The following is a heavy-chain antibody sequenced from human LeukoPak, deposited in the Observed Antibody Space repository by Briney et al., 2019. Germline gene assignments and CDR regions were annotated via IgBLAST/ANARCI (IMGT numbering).Heavy chain of an antibody. Sequence: EASVKVSCKASGYIFADYYMHWMRQAPGQGLEWMGRINPNSGGTNYAQKFQGRVTMTRDTSISTAYMELSRLRSDDTAVYYCARAKQWLPYDYWGQGTQVTVSS. CDR2: INPNSGGT. CDR1: GYIFADYY. J-gene: IGHJ4*02. D-gene: IGHD6-19*01. CDR3: ARAKQWLPYDY. V-gene: IGHV1-2*06.